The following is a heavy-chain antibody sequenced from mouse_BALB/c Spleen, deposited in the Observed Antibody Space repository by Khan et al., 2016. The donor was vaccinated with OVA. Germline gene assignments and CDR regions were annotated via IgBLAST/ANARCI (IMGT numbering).Heavy chain of an antibody. CDR2: IYPGNGDT. Sequence: QVQLKESGAELVRPGSSVKISCKASGYSFSRFWMNWVKQRPGQGLEWIGQIYPGNGDTNYNGKFKGKATLTADKSSSTAYMQLSSLTSEDSAVYFCARWVGDGFTYWGHGTLVTVSA. V-gene: IGHV1-80*01. CDR1: GYSFSRFW. D-gene: IGHD2-13*01. J-gene: IGHJ3*01. CDR3: ARWVGDGFTY.